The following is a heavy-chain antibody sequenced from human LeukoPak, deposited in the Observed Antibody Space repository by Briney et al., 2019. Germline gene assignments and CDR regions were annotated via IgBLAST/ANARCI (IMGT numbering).Heavy chain of an antibody. CDR3: ARGRGYCSGGSCYSYWFDP. CDR1: GGSFSGYY. CDR2: INHSGST. V-gene: IGHV4-34*01. D-gene: IGHD2-15*01. Sequence: SETLSLTCAVYGGSFSGYYWSWLRQPPGKGLEWLGEINHSGSTNYNPSPKSRVTISVDTSKNQFSLKLSSVTAADTAVYYCARGRGYCSGGSCYSYWFDPWGQGALVTVSS. J-gene: IGHJ5*02.